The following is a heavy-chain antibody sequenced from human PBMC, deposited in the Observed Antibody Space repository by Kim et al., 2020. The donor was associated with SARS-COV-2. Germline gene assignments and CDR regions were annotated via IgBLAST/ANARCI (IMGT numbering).Heavy chain of an antibody. Sequence: GASLKISCKGSGYSFTSYWISWVRQMPGKGLEWMGRIDPSDSYTNYSPSFQGHVTISADKSISTAYLQWSSLKASDTATYYCARRPVAAAGKVDYWGQGTLVTVSS. CDR3: ARRPVAAAGKVDY. CDR1: GYSFTSYW. V-gene: IGHV5-10-1*01. D-gene: IGHD6-13*01. CDR2: IDPSDSYT. J-gene: IGHJ4*02.